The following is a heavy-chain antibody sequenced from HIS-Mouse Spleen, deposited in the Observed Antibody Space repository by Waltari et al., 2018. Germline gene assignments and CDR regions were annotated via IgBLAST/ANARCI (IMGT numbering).Heavy chain of an antibody. CDR2: INPNSGGT. Sequence: QVQLVQSGAEVKKPVASVKVSCKASGYTFTGYYMHWVRQAPGKGLEWMGRINPNSGGTNYAQKFQGRVTMTRDTSISTAYMELSRLRSDDTAVYYCAPSITGTKLRDDGFDIWGQGTMVTVSS. V-gene: IGHV1-2*06. CDR3: APSITGTKLRDDGFDI. J-gene: IGHJ3*02. D-gene: IGHD1-20*01. CDR1: GYTFTGYY.